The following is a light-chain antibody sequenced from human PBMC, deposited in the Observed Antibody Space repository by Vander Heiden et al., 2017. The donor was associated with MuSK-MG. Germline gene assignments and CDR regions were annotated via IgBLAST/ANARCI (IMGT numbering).Light chain of an antibody. CDR3: RQAVQTPHT. CDR2: LGS. V-gene: IGKV2-28*01. Sequence: DIVMTQSPLSLPVTPGEPASISCRSSQSLLHSNGYNYLDWYLQKPGQSPQLLIYLGSNRASGVPDRFSGSGSGTDFTLKISRVEAEDVGVYYCRQAVQTPHTFGQGTLVEIK. CDR1: QSLLHSNGYNY. J-gene: IGKJ5*01.